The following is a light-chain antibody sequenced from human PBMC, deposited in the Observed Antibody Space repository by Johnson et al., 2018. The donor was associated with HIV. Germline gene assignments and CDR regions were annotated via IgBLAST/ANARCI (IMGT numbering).Light chain of an antibody. CDR1: SSNIGNNY. V-gene: IGLV1-51*02. CDR3: GTWDSSLSAGGV. CDR2: ENN. J-gene: IGLJ1*01. Sequence: QSVLTQPPSVSAAPGQKVTISCSGSSSNIGNNYVSWYQQVPGTAPKLLIYENNKRPSGIPDRFSGSKSGTSATLGITGLQTGDEADCYCGTWDSSLSAGGVFGTGTTVTVL.